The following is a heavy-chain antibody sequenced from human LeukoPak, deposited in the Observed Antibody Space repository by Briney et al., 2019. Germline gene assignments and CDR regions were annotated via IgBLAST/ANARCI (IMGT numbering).Heavy chain of an antibody. V-gene: IGHV3-11*04. D-gene: IGHD2-15*01. CDR2: ISSSGSTI. Sequence: GGSLRLSCAASGFTFSDYYMSWIRQAPGKGLEWVSYISSSGSTIYYADSVKGRFTISRDNAKNSLYLQMNSLRVEDTAVYYCARAVADIRNGLDIWGQGTMVTVSS. CDR1: GFTFSDYY. J-gene: IGHJ3*02. CDR3: ARAVADIRNGLDI.